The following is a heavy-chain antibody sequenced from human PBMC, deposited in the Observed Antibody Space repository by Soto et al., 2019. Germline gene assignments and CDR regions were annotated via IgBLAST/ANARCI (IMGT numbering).Heavy chain of an antibody. CDR2: ISASGGST. D-gene: IGHD2-15*01. CDR3: AKALVVVAPASKFDD. V-gene: IGHV3-23*01. J-gene: IGHJ4*02. Sequence: ESVGHLVQPGGSLRLSCAASGFTFSNFAMSWVRQAPGKGLEWVSGISASGGSTNYADSVRGRFTISRDNSENTLFLEMNSLRGEDTAVYYCAKALVVVAPASKFDDWSQGTLVTVSS. CDR1: GFTFSNFA.